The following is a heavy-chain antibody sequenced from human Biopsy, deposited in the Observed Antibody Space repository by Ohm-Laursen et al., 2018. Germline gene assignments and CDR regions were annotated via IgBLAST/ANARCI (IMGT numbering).Heavy chain of an antibody. CDR1: GFTFNNYG. CDR2: IWYDGSDQ. CDR3: ARDRREHYQFDH. J-gene: IGHJ4*02. Sequence: SLRLSCAASGFTFNNYGMQWVRQAPGKGLEWVAFIWYDGSDQYYADSVKGRFTISRDNSKNTVYLQMNSLRAEDTAVYYCARDRREHYQFDHWGQGTRVTVSS. V-gene: IGHV3-33*08. D-gene: IGHD1-26*01.